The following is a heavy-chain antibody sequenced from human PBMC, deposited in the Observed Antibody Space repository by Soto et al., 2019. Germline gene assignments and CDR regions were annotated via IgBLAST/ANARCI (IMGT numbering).Heavy chain of an antibody. D-gene: IGHD2-15*01. J-gene: IGHJ4*02. Sequence: QVQLVQSGAEVKKPGSSVKVSCKASGGTFSSYAISWVRQAPGQGLEWMGGIIPIFGKANYAQKFQGRVTITADESTSTAYRELSSLRSEDTAVYYCARGKYCSGGSCVFDYWGQGTLVTVSS. CDR1: GGTFSSYA. CDR3: ARGKYCSGGSCVFDY. CDR2: IIPIFGKA. V-gene: IGHV1-69*01.